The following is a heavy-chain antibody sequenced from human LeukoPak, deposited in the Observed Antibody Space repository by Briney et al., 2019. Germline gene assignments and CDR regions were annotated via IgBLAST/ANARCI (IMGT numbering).Heavy chain of an antibody. V-gene: IGHV4-4*07. CDR1: GGSISSYY. CDR2: IYPSGST. J-gene: IGHJ4*02. Sequence: SETLSLTCTVSGGSISSYYWTWIRQPAGKGLEWIGRIYPSGSTNYNPSLKSRVTMSVDTSKNQFSLKLSSVTAADTAVYYCARDQVSSWCSSSWYRPKGSYYFDYWGQGTLVTVSS. D-gene: IGHD6-13*01. CDR3: ARDQVSSWCSSSWYRPKGSYYFDY.